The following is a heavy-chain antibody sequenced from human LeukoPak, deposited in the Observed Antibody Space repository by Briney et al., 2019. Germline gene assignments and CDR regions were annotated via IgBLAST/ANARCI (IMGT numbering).Heavy chain of an antibody. V-gene: IGHV3-9*01. Sequence: GGSLRLSCAASGFTFDDYAMHWVRHAPGKGLEWVSGISWNSGSIGYADSVKGRFTISRDNAKNSLYLQMNSLRAEDTALYYCAKGPGAFDIWGQGTMVTVSS. CDR1: GFTFDDYA. CDR3: AKGPGAFDI. CDR2: ISWNSGSI. D-gene: IGHD2-2*01. J-gene: IGHJ3*02.